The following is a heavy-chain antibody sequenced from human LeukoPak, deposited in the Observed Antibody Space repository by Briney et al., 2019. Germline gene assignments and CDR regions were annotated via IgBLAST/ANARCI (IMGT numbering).Heavy chain of an antibody. Sequence: GGSRRLAWAAAGFTFSSYAMGWVRQAPGKGLEWVSAISGSGGSTYYVGSVKGRFTISRDNSKNTLYLQMNSLRAEDTAVYYCAKGTFGGSYAGFDYWGQGTLVTVSS. CDR1: GFTFSSYA. J-gene: IGHJ4*02. V-gene: IGHV3-23*01. CDR3: AKGTFGGSYAGFDY. D-gene: IGHD3-16*01. CDR2: ISGSGGST.